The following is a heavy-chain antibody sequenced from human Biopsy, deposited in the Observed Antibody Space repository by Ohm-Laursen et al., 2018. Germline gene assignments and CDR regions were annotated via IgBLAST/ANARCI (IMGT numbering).Heavy chain of an antibody. CDR3: ARGPYGDNAGAFDV. CDR1: GGSFSGYD. Sequence: SETLSLTCAVDGGSFSGYDWTWIRQPPGKGLEWVGEFSHTGTTIYNPSLKSRLTISVDKSKNHFSLRLTSVTAADTATYFCARGPYGDNAGAFDVWGQETVVTVSS. CDR2: FSHTGTT. D-gene: IGHD4/OR15-4a*01. J-gene: IGHJ3*01. V-gene: IGHV4-34*01.